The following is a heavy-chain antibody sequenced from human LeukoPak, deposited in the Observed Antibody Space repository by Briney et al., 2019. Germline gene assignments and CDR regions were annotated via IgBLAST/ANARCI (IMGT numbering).Heavy chain of an antibody. CDR3: ARRGDGYNRDY. CDR1: GGSFSGHY. Sequence: SETLSLTCAVYGGSFSGHYWSWIRQPPGKGLEWIGEINHSGSTNYNPSLKSRVTISVDTSKNQFSLKLSSVTAADTAVYYCARRGDGYNRDYWGQGTLVTVSS. CDR2: INHSGST. V-gene: IGHV4-34*01. D-gene: IGHD5-24*01. J-gene: IGHJ4*02.